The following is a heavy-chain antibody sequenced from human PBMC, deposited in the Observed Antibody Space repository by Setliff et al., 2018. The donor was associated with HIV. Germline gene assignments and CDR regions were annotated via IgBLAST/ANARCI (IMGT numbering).Heavy chain of an antibody. Sequence: SETLSLTCAVYGGSFSAYYWSWIRQPPGKGLEWIGEINHSRRTKYDPSLKSRVTISVDTSKNQFSLKLSSVTAADTAFYYCARGFSGDYLFTGYLDVWGKGTTVTVSS. V-gene: IGHV4-34*01. CDR3: ARGFSGDYLFTGYLDV. CDR2: INHSRRT. J-gene: IGHJ6*03. D-gene: IGHD3-22*01. CDR1: GGSFSAYY.